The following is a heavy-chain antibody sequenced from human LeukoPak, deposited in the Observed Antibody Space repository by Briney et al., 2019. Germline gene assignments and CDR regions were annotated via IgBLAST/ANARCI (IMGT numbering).Heavy chain of an antibody. V-gene: IGHV4-4*07. Sequence: SETLSLTCTVSGGSISSYYWSWIRQPAGKGLEWIGRIYTSGSTNYNPSLKSRVTISVDTSKNQFSLKLSSVTAADTAVYYCAREASSQNWFDPWGQGTLVTVSS. CDR2: IYTSGST. CDR3: AREASSQNWFDP. D-gene: IGHD2-2*01. CDR1: GGSISSYY. J-gene: IGHJ5*02.